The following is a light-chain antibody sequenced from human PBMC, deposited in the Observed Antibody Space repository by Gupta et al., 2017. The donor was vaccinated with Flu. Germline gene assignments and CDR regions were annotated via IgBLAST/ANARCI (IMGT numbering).Light chain of an antibody. J-gene: IGKJ1*01. CDR2: AAS. Sequence: DIQMTQSPSSLSASVGDRVTITCRASQSISSYLNWYQQKPGKAPKLLIYAASSLQSRVPSRFSCSGSGTDFTLTISSLQPEDFATYYCQQSYSTPWTFGQGTKVEIK. CDR1: QSISSY. V-gene: IGKV1-39*01. CDR3: QQSYSTPWT.